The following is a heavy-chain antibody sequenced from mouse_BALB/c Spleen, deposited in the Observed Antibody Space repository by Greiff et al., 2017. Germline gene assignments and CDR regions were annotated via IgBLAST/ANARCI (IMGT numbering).Heavy chain of an antibody. CDR1: GFNIKDYY. CDR3: NANDYDGAWFAY. D-gene: IGHD2-4*01. CDR2: IDPENGDT. J-gene: IGHJ3*01. Sequence: EVQLMESGAELVRSGASVKLSCTASGFNIKDYYMHWVKQRPEQGLEWIGWIDPENGDTEYAPKFQGKATMTADTSSNTVYLQLSSLTSEDTAVYYCNANDYDGAWFAYWGQGTLVTVSA. V-gene: IGHV14-4*02.